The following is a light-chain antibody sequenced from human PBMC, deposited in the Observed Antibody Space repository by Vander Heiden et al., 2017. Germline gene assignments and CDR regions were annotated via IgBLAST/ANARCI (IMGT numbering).Light chain of an antibody. Sequence: ERATINCKSSQSVLYSSNNKNYLAWYQQKPGQPPKLLIYWASTRESGVPDRFRGSGSGTDFTLTISSLQAEDVAVYYCQQYYSTPLTFGGGTKVEIK. V-gene: IGKV4-1*01. J-gene: IGKJ4*01. CDR2: WAS. CDR1: QSVLYSSNNKNY. CDR3: QQYYSTPLT.